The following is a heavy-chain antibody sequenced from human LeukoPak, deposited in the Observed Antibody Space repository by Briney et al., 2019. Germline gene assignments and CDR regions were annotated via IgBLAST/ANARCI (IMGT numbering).Heavy chain of an antibody. V-gene: IGHV3-21*01. Sequence: GGSLRLSCAASGFTFSSYNMQWVRQPPGKGLEWVSCIHSSTIYKYFADSLKGRFIISRDNTKNSLYLQMNGLRAEDTAVYYCARAANNSDAFDVWDQGTMVTVSS. CDR3: ARAANNSDAFDV. J-gene: IGHJ3*01. CDR2: IHSSTIYK. CDR1: GFTFSSYN. D-gene: IGHD1-20*01.